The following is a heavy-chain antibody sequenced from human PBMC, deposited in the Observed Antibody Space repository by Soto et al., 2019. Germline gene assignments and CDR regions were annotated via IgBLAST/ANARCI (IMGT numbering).Heavy chain of an antibody. Sequence: QVQLVQSGPEVRKPGDSVTVSCKTSGFTFSGSAVQWVLQIRGQGLEWIGWIVVGSGKAKYAPKFQQRVTISRDKSTNTAYLEVNSLRHGDTAIYYCTVDTYGPDYWGQGTLVTVSS. CDR2: IVVGSGKA. D-gene: IGHD2-8*01. CDR3: TVDTYGPDY. V-gene: IGHV1-58*01. CDR1: GFTFSGSA. J-gene: IGHJ4*02.